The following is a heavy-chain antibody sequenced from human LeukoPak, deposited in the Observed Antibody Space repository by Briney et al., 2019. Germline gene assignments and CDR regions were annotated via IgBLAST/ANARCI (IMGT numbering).Heavy chain of an antibody. CDR3: ARADYGGNFHFDY. Sequence: PGGSLRLSCAASGFTVSSNYMSWVRQAPGKGLEWVSVIYSGGSTYYADSVKGRFTISRDNSKNTLYLQMNSLRAEDTAVYYCARADYGGNFHFDYWGQGTLVTVSS. J-gene: IGHJ4*02. V-gene: IGHV3-66*01. CDR1: GFTVSSNY. CDR2: IYSGGST. D-gene: IGHD4-23*01.